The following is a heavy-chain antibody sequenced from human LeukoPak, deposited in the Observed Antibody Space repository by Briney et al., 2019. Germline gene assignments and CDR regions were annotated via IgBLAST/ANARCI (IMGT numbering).Heavy chain of an antibody. CDR1: GFIFSSYW. Sequence: GGSLRLSCAASGFIFSSYWMHWVRQAPGKGLVWVSRINVDGGTTTYADSVKGRFTISRDNAKNTLYLQVNSLRAEDTAVYYCARTRSYYFDYWGQGTLVTVSS. CDR3: ARTRSYYFDY. J-gene: IGHJ4*02. CDR2: INVDGGTT. V-gene: IGHV3-74*03.